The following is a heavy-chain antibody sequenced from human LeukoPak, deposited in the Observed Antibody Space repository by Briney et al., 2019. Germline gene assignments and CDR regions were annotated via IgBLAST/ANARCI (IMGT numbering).Heavy chain of an antibody. D-gene: IGHD3-22*01. J-gene: IGHJ5*02. V-gene: IGHV1-2*02. Sequence: ASVKVSCKASGYTFTGYYMHWVQQAPGQGLEWMGWINPNSGGTNYAQKFQGRVTMTRDTSISTAYMELSRLRSDDTAVYYCARWVIVVDGEDWFDPWGQGTLVTVSS. CDR3: ARWVIVVDGEDWFDP. CDR1: GYTFTGYY. CDR2: INPNSGGT.